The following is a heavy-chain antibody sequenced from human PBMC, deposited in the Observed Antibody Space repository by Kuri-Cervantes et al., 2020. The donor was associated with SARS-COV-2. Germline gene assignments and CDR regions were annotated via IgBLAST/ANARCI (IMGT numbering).Heavy chain of an antibody. V-gene: IGHV4-39*07. Sequence: SETLSLTCTVSGGSISSSSYYWGWIRQSPGKGLEWIGSIYYSGSTYYNPSLKSRVTISVDTSKNQFSLKLSSVTAADTAVYYCATMVRGVPRMDVWGQGTTVTVSS. J-gene: IGHJ6*02. D-gene: IGHD3-10*01. CDR3: ATMVRGVPRMDV. CDR1: GGSISSSSYY. CDR2: IYYSGST.